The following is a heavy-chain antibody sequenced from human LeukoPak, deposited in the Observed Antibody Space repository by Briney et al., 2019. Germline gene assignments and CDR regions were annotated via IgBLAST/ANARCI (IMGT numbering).Heavy chain of an antibody. D-gene: IGHD6-13*01. CDR2: ISSSSSTI. V-gene: IGHV3-48*01. CDR3: TTDNAAVPAHH. Sequence: PGGSLRLSCAASGFTFSSYSMNWVRQAPGKGLEWVSYISSSSSTIYYADSVKGRFTISRDNSKNTLYLQMNSLKIEDTAVYYCTTDNAAVPAHHWGQGTLVTVSS. CDR1: GFTFSSYS. J-gene: IGHJ5*02.